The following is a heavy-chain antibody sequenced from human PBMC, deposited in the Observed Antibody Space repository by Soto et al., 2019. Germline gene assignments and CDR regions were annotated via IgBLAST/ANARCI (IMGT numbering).Heavy chain of an antibody. D-gene: IGHD5-18*01. Sequence: PSETLSLTCAVYGGSFSGYYWSWIRQPPGKGLEWIGEINHSGSTNYNPSLKSRVTISVDTSKHKLSLKMSSGTAADRDVYYGARGRGYSYGKFDYWGQGTLVTVS. J-gene: IGHJ4*02. V-gene: IGHV4-34*01. CDR3: ARGRGYSYGKFDY. CDR1: GGSFSGYY. CDR2: INHSGST.